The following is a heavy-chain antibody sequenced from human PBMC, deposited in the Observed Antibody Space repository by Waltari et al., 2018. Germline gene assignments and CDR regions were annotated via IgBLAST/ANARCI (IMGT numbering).Heavy chain of an antibody. CDR2: IYYSGST. D-gene: IGHD4-17*01. CDR3: ARVRTTVTHYYYYGMDV. CDR1: GGSISSYY. V-gene: IGHV4-59*01. Sequence: QVQLQESGPGLVKPSETLSLTCTVSGGSISSYYWSWLRQPPGKGLELIGYIYYSGSTNYNPSLKSRVTISVDTSKNQFSLKLSSVTAADTAVYYCARVRTTVTHYYYYGMDVWGQATTVTVSS. J-gene: IGHJ6*02.